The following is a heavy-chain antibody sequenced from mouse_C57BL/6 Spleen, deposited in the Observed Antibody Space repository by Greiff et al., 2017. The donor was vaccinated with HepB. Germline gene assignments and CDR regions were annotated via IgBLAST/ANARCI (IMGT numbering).Heavy chain of an antibody. CDR3: ARRRDSNYEFAY. CDR2: IDPSDSYT. V-gene: IGHV1-69*01. D-gene: IGHD2-5*01. J-gene: IGHJ3*01. Sequence: QVQLQQPGAELVMPGASVKLSCKASGYTFTSYWMHWVKQRPGQGLEWIGEIDPSDSYTNYNQKFKGKSTLTVDKSSSTAYMQLSSLTSEDSAVYYCARRRDSNYEFAYWGQRTLVTVSA. CDR1: GYTFTSYW.